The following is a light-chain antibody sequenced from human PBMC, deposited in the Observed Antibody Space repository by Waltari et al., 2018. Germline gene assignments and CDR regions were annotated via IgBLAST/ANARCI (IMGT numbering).Light chain of an antibody. V-gene: IGLV4-69*01. CDR3: ETGGHGTWV. J-gene: IGLJ3*02. Sequence: QLVLTQSPSASASLGASVKLTCTLSSGHSSNIIAWLQQQPGKGPRYLMKVNSDGSHRKGDVIPDRFPGSSSGAERYLPISSLQSEDEADYYCETGGHGTWVFGGGTKLTVL. CDR1: SGHSSNI. CDR2: VNSDGSH.